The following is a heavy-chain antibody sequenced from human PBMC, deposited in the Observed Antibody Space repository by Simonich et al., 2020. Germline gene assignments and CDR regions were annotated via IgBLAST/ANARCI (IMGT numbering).Heavy chain of an antibody. D-gene: IGHD4-4*01. CDR1: GFTFSSYW. Sequence: EVQLVESGGGLVQPGGSLRLSCAASGFTFSSYWMHWVRQAPGKGLVLVSRSNSDGSSTSYADSVKGRFTISRDNAKNTLYLQMNSLRAEDTAVYYCARDYSNYDAFDIWGQGTMVTVSS. CDR3: ARDYSNYDAFDI. CDR2: SNSDGSST. J-gene: IGHJ3*02. V-gene: IGHV3-74*01.